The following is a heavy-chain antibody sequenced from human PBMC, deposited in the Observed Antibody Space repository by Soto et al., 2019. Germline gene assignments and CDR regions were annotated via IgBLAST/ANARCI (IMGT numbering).Heavy chain of an antibody. CDR3: ARGNSHYYASQAFDI. J-gene: IGHJ3*02. Sequence: GGSLRLSCAASGFTFSSYAMHWVRQAPGKGLEWVAVISYDGSNKYYADSVKGRFTISRDNSKNTLYLQMNSLRAEDTAVYYCARGNSHYYASQAFDIWGQGTMVTVSS. CDR2: ISYDGSNK. CDR1: GFTFSSYA. D-gene: IGHD3-22*01. V-gene: IGHV3-30-3*01.